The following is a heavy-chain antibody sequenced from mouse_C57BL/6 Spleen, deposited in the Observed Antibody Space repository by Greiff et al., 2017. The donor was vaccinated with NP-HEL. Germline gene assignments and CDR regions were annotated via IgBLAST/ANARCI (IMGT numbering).Heavy chain of an antibody. Sequence: QVQLQQPGAELVKPGASVKLSCKASGYTFTSYWMHWVKQRPGQGLEWIGMIHPNSGSTNYNEKFKSKATLTVDKSSSTAYMQLSSLTSEDSAVYYCARTYSNYVRDAMDYWGQGTSVTVSS. CDR2: IHPNSGST. CDR1: GYTFTSYW. V-gene: IGHV1-64*01. J-gene: IGHJ4*01. CDR3: ARTYSNYVRDAMDY. D-gene: IGHD2-5*01.